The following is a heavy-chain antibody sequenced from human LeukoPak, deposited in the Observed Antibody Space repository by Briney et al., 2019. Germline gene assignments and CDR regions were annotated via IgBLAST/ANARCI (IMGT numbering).Heavy chain of an antibody. CDR1: GGSFSGYY. J-gene: IGHJ6*02. CDR3: ASSGWYGTGGTYYGMDV. D-gene: IGHD6-19*01. V-gene: IGHV4-34*01. Sequence: SETLSLTCAVYGGSFSGYYWSWIRQPPGKGLEWIGEINHSGSTNYNPSLKSRVTISVDTSKNQFSLKLSSVTAADTAVYYCASSGWYGTGGTYYGMDVWSQGTTVTVSS. CDR2: INHSGST.